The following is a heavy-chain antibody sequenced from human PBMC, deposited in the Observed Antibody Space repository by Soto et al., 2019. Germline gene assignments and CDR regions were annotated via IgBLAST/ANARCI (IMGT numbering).Heavy chain of an antibody. Sequence: TGGSLRLSCAASGFTFSSYGMHWVRQAPGKGLEWVAVISYDGSNKYYADSVKGRFTISRDNSKNTLYLQMNSLRAEDTAVYYCAKDRIGYTGFFDYWGQGTLVTVSS. J-gene: IGHJ4*02. V-gene: IGHV3-30*18. D-gene: IGHD5-12*01. CDR2: ISYDGSNK. CDR3: AKDRIGYTGFFDY. CDR1: GFTFSSYG.